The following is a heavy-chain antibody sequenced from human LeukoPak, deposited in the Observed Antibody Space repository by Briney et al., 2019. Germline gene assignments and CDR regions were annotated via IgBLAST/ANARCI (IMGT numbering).Heavy chain of an antibody. D-gene: IGHD2/OR15-2a*01. V-gene: IGHV4-4*02. CDR3: ARRTTSHDAFEF. CDR2: IYHSGST. J-gene: IGHJ3*01. Sequence: SGTLSLTCAVSGGSITSSNSWSWVRQPPGKGLEWIGEIYHSGSTNYNPSLKSRVTISVDKSKNQFSLNLSSVTAADTAIYYCARRTTSHDAFEFWGQGTMVTVSS. CDR1: GGSITSSNS.